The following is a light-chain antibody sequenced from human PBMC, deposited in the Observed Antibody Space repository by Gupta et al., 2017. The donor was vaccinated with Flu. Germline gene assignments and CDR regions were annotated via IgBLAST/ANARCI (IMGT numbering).Light chain of an antibody. CDR1: QSVSSN. J-gene: IGKJ1*01. V-gene: IGKV1-39*01. Sequence: PASLSVSVGDRVTISCRASQSVSSNLNWYQQKPGKAPKLLIYAASSGESGVPSRFSGSGSGTDFTLTISRLQPEDFATYYCQQSDSTPNTFGQGTKVESK. CDR3: QQSDSTPNT. CDR2: AAS.